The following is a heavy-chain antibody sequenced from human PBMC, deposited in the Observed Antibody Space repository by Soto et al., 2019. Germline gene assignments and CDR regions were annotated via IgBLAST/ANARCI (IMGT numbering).Heavy chain of an antibody. CDR1: GGSISSDNW. CDR3: AGFGSPSLLLGELAPCYVDY. V-gene: IGHV4-4*02. CDR2: IYHTGIT. J-gene: IGHJ4*02. Sequence: QVQLQESGPGLVRPSGTLSLTCAVSGGSISSDNWWGWVRQPPGKGLEWIGEIYHTGITNYNPSLKSRVTMSVDKSKTQFSLRLNSVTAADTAVFYCAGFGSPSLLLGELAPCYVDYWGQGILVPVSS. D-gene: IGHD3-16*01.